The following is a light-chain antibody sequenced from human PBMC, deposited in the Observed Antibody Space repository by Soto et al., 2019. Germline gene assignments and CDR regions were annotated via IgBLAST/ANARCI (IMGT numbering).Light chain of an antibody. J-gene: IGLJ2*01. CDR2: DVN. CDR3: SSYAGSYTVV. CDR1: SSDVGGYNY. Sequence: QLVLTQPRSVSGSPGQSVTISCTGTSSDVGGYNYVSWYQQHPGKAPKLMIYDVNKRPSGVPDRFSGSKSGNTASLTISGLQAEDEADYYCSSYAGSYTVVFGGGTKLTVL. V-gene: IGLV2-11*01.